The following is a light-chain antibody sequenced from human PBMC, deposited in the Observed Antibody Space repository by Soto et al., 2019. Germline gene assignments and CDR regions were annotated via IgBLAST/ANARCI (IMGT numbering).Light chain of an antibody. CDR1: SSDVGVYNY. J-gene: IGLJ1*01. CDR3: SSYRSRSPCV. V-gene: IGLV2-14*01. CDR2: EVS. Sequence: QSVLTQPASVSGSPGQSITISCTGTSSDVGVYNYVSWYQQHPGKAPKLMIYEVSDRPSGVSNRFSGSKSGNTASLTISGLQAEDEADYYCSSYRSRSPCVFGTGTKGTVL.